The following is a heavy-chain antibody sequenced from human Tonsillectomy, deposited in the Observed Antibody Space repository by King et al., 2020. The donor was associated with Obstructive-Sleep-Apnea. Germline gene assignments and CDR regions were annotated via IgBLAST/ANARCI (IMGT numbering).Heavy chain of an antibody. CDR3: VRQVVERYYGSGSWADY. CDR2: IYPGDSDI. CDR1: GYSFTTYW. Sequence: QLVQSGAEVKKPGESLKISCKGSGYSFTTYWIGWVRQMPGKGLEWMGIIYPGDSDIRYSPSFQGQVTISVDKSINTAYLQRSSLKASDSAMYYCVRQVVERYYGSGSWADYWGQGTLVTVSS. J-gene: IGHJ4*02. D-gene: IGHD3-10*01. V-gene: IGHV5-51*01.